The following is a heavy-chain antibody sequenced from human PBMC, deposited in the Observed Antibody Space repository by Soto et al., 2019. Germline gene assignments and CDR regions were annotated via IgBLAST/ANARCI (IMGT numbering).Heavy chain of an antibody. CDR1: GFTFSSYA. D-gene: IGHD3-22*01. CDR2: ISSNGGST. CDR3: VKAARITMIVVVEDAFDI. J-gene: IGHJ3*02. Sequence: AGGSLRLSCSASGFTFSSYAMHWVRQAPGKGLEYVSAISSNGGSTYYADSVKGRFTISRDNSKNTLYLQMSSLRAEDTAVYYCVKAARITMIVVVEDAFDIWGQGTMVTVSS. V-gene: IGHV3-64D*06.